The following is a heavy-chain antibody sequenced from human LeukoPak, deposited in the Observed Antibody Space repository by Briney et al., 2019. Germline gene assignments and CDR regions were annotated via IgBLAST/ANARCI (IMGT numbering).Heavy chain of an antibody. V-gene: IGHV3-30-3*01. CDR2: ISYDGSNQ. J-gene: IGHJ4*02. CDR3: ARDPLDRSGWSSICDY. Sequence: GGSLRLSCAASGFTFSTYAMHWVRQAPGKGLEWVAVISYDGSNQYYAASVKGRFTISRDDSKNTLYLQMNSLRAEDTAVYYCARDPLDRSGWSSICDYWGQGTLVTVSS. CDR1: GFTFSTYA. D-gene: IGHD6-19*01.